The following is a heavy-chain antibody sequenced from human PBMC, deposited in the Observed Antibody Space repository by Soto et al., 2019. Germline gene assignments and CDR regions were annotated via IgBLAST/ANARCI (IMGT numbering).Heavy chain of an antibody. CDR2: IWYDGSNK. CDR3: ARDGGYCSGGSCSYYYYGMDV. V-gene: IGHV3-33*01. J-gene: IGHJ6*02. Sequence: GGSLRLSCAASGFTFSSYGMHWVRQAPGKGLEWVAVIWYDGSNKYYADSVKGRFTISRDNSKNTLYLQMNSLRAEDTAVYYCARDGGYCSGGSCSYYYYGMDVWGQGTTVTVSS. CDR1: GFTFSSYG. D-gene: IGHD2-15*01.